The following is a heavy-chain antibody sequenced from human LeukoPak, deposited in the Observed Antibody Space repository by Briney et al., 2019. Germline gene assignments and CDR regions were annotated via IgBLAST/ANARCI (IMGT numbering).Heavy chain of an antibody. Sequence: AGGSLRLSCAASGFTLSNYWMAWVRQAPGKGPEWVANIKQDESEKYYVDSVKGRFTISRDNAKKSLCLQMNSLRVDDTAVYYCARDVEGSLDYWGQGTLVTVSS. CDR2: IKQDESEK. CDR3: ARDVEGSLDY. CDR1: GFTLSNYW. V-gene: IGHV3-7*01. D-gene: IGHD5-24*01. J-gene: IGHJ4*02.